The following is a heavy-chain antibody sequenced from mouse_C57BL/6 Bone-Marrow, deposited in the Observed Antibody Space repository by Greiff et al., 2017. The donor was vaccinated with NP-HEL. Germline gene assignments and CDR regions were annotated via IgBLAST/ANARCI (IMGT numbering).Heavy chain of an antibody. J-gene: IGHJ1*03. CDR2: IYPGSGNT. V-gene: IGHV1-76*01. CDR1: GYTFTDYY. Sequence: QVQLQQSGAELVRPGASVKLSCKASGYTFTDYYINWVKQRPGQGLEWIARIYPGSGNTYYNEKFKGKATLTAEKSSSTAYMQLSSLTSEDSAVYFCARKDLTFDVWGTGTTVTVSS. CDR3: ARKDLTFDV.